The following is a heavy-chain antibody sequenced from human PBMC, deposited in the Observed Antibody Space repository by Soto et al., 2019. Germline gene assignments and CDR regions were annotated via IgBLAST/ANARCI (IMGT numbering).Heavy chain of an antibody. D-gene: IGHD1-1*01. CDR1: GFIFANYG. Sequence: HPEGALRLSWAASGFIFANYGMHWDRQAPGKGLEWVALITYEGTNKYYADAVKGRFTISRDNAKNMVSLQMDSLRAEDTAVYYCAKARXANNXAXXYXLDVWGQGTTVTGSS. CDR3: AKARXANNXAXXYXLDV. V-gene: IGHV3-30*02. CDR2: ITYEGTNK. J-gene: IGHJ6*02.